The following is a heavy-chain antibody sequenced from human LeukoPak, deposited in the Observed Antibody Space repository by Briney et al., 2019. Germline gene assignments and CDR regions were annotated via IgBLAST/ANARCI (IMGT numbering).Heavy chain of an antibody. CDR2: VFYTGKT. Sequence: SETLSLTRTVSGGSVSTSDYYWGWIRQSPVKGLEWIGDVFYTGKTNYNPSLRGRATISIDTSKNQFSLKLTYVTAADSAVYYCARVFDSWGQGTLVTVSS. CDR3: ARVFDS. V-gene: IGHV4-39*07. J-gene: IGHJ4*02. CDR1: GGSVSTSDYY.